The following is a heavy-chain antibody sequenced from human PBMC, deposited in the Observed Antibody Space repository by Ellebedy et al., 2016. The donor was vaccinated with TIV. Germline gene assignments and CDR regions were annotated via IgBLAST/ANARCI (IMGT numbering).Heavy chain of an antibody. CDR1: GGTFSSFA. Sequence: ASVKVSCKVSGGTFSSFAISWVRQAPGQGLEWMGGVIPTLGLTNYAQKFRGRVTITADKSTSTAYMELNSLKSADTAVYYCATGRGSLYYFIHWGQGTLVSVSS. J-gene: IGHJ4*02. CDR2: VIPTLGLT. CDR3: ATGRGSLYYFIH. V-gene: IGHV1-69*10. D-gene: IGHD1-26*01.